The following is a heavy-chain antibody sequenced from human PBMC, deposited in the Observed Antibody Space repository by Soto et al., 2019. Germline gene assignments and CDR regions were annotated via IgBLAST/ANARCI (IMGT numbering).Heavy chain of an antibody. CDR1: GYTFTGYY. CDR3: ARDRCSSTSCRTPHYYYGMDV. J-gene: IGHJ6*02. V-gene: IGHV1-2*04. CDR2: INPNSGGT. Sequence: VASVKVSCKASGYTFTGYYMHWVRQAPGQGLEWMGWINPNSGGTNYAQKFQGWVTMTRDTSISTAYMELSRLRSDDTAVYYCARDRCSSTSCRTPHYYYGMDVWGQGTTVTVSS. D-gene: IGHD2-2*01.